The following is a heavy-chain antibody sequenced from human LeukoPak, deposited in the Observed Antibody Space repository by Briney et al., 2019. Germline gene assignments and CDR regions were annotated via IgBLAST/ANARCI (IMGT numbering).Heavy chain of an antibody. CDR1: GFTFSSYG. CDR3: ARGTHGYSSGWFDY. D-gene: IGHD6-19*01. V-gene: IGHV3-33*01. Sequence: GRSLRLSCAASGFTFSSYGMHWVRQAPGKGLEWVAVIWYDGNNKYYADSVKGRFTISRDNSKNTLYLQMNSLRAEDTAVYYCARGTHGYSSGWFDYWGQGTLVTVSS. J-gene: IGHJ4*02. CDR2: IWYDGNNK.